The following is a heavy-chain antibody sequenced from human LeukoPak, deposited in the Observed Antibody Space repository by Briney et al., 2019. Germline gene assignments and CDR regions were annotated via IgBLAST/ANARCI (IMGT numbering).Heavy chain of an antibody. Sequence: GESLKISCKGSGYSFTTYWIGWVRQMPGKDLEWMGIIYPGDSDTRYSPSFQGQVTISADKSISTAYLQWSSLKASDTAMYYCARTYCGGDCYHSYFDYWGQGTLVTVSS. J-gene: IGHJ4*02. CDR3: ARTYCGGDCYHSYFDY. D-gene: IGHD2-21*02. CDR2: IYPGDSDT. V-gene: IGHV5-51*01. CDR1: GYSFTTYW.